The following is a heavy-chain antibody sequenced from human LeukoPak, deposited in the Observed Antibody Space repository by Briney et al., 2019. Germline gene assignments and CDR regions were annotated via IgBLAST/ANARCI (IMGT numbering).Heavy chain of an antibody. D-gene: IGHD3-9*01. CDR3: ARDLPDVLTGYSDNAFDV. CDR1: GFHFTTYW. V-gene: IGHV3-7*03. J-gene: IGHJ3*01. Sequence: PGGSLRLSCAVPGFHFTTYWMTWVRQAPGKGLEWVANIKQDGSDKNYVDAVKGRFTISRDNTKKSLYLQMNSLRAEDTAVYYCARDLPDVLTGYSDNAFDVWGQGTMVIVSS. CDR2: IKQDGSDK.